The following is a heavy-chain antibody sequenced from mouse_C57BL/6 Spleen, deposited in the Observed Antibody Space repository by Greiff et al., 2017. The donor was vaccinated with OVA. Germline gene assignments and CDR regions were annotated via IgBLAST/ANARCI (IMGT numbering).Heavy chain of an antibody. V-gene: IGHV1-15*01. Sequence: QVQLKQSGAELVRPGASVTLSCKASGYTFTDYEMHWVKQTPVHGLEWIGAIDPETGGTAYNQKFKGKAILTADKSSSTAYMELRSLTSEDSAVYYCTRDERRWYFDVWGTGTTVTVSS. CDR3: TRDERRWYFDV. J-gene: IGHJ1*03. CDR2: IDPETGGT. CDR1: GYTFTDYE.